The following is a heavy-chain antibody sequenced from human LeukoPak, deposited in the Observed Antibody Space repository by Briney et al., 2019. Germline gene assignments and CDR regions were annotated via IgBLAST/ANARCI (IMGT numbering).Heavy chain of an antibody. CDR3: ARRATSGNYQMLHFDS. V-gene: IGHV4-59*08. CDR2: IYYSGST. J-gene: IGHJ4*01. D-gene: IGHD2-2*01. Sequence: KPSETLSLTCTVSGGSISSYYWSWIRQPPGKGLEWIGYIYYSGSTNYNPSLKSRVTISVDTSKNQFSLKLSSVTAADTAIYYCARRATSGNYQMLHFDSWGQGILVTVSS. CDR1: GGSISSYY.